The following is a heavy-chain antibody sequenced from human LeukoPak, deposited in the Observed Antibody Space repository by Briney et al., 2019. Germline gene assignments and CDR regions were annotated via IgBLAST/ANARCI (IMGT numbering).Heavy chain of an antibody. CDR3: ARDMKDCSSTSCYRLEPFDY. J-gene: IGHJ4*02. CDR1: GYTFTSYY. D-gene: IGHD2-2*01. CDR2: INPSGGST. Sequence: VSVKVSCKASGYTFTSYYMHWVRQAPGQGLEWMGIINPSGGSTSYAQKFQGRVTMTRDTSTSTVYMELSSLRSEDTAVYYCARDMKDCSSTSCYRLEPFDYWGQGTLVTVSS. V-gene: IGHV1-46*01.